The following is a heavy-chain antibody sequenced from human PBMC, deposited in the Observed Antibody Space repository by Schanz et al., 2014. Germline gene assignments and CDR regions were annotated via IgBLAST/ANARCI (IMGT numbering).Heavy chain of an antibody. CDR3: AKTPREYCNYDNCPNWFDS. CDR1: GFGFSSYS. V-gene: IGHV3-48*01. Sequence: DVHLLESGGGLVQPGGSLRLSCAASGFGFSSYSMNWVRQAPGKGLEWVSYISGSSRTIYYADSMKGRFTVSRDNAENTLFLQMNSLRAEDTAVYYCAKTPREYCNYDNCPNWFDSWGQGTLVTVSS. D-gene: IGHD2-15*01. CDR2: ISGSSRTI. J-gene: IGHJ5*01.